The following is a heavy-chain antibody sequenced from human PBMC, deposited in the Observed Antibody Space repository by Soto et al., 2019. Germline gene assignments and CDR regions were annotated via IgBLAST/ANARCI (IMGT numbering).Heavy chain of an antibody. CDR3: ANPYDSSGYYYAYSQH. J-gene: IGHJ1*01. Sequence: PGGSLRLSCAASGFTFSSYAMSWVRQAPGKGLEWVSAISGSGGSTYYADSVKGRFTISRDNSKNTLYLQMNSLRAEDTAVYYCANPYDSSGYYYAYSQHWGQGTLVTVSS. D-gene: IGHD3-22*01. CDR1: GFTFSSYA. V-gene: IGHV3-23*01. CDR2: ISGSGGST.